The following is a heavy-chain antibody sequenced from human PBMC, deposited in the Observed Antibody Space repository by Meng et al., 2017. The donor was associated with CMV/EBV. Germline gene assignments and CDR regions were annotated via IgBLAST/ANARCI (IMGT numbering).Heavy chain of an antibody. V-gene: IGHV3-7*01. Sequence: GESLKISCAASGFTFSSYWMSWVRQAPGKGLEWVANIKQDGSEKYYVDSVKGRFTISRDNAKNSLYLQMNSLRAEDTAVYYCARSRSGGGWYYFDCWGQGTLVTVSS. J-gene: IGHJ4*02. CDR1: GFTFSSYW. D-gene: IGHD6-19*01. CDR3: ARSRSGGGWYYFDC. CDR2: IKQDGSEK.